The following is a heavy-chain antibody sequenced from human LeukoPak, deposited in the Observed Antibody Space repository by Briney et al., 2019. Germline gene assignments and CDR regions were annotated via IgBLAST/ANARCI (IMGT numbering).Heavy chain of an antibody. Sequence: GGSLRLSRAASGFTFSSYSMNWVRQAPGKGLEWVSSISSSSSYIYYADSVKGRFTISRDNAKNSLYLQMNSLRAEDTAVYYCARIIAAAGPYYYYYMDVWGKGTTVTVSS. CDR2: ISSSSSYI. V-gene: IGHV3-21*01. J-gene: IGHJ6*03. CDR3: ARIIAAAGPYYYYYMDV. CDR1: GFTFSSYS. D-gene: IGHD6-13*01.